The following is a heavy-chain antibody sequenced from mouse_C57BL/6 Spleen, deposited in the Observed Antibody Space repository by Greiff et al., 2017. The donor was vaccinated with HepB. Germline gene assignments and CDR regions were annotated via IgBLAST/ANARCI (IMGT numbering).Heavy chain of an antibody. J-gene: IGHJ4*01. D-gene: IGHD1-1*02. CDR2: IWWDDDK. CDR3: ARIAEDPLSGDYAMDY. CDR1: GFSLSTFGMG. V-gene: IGHV8-8*01. Sequence: QVTLKVCGPGILQPSQTLSLTCSFSGFSLSTFGMGVGWIRQPSGKGLEWLAHIWWDDDKYYNPALKSRLTISKDTSKNQVFLKIANVDTADTATYYCARIAEDPLSGDYAMDYWGQGTSVTVSS.